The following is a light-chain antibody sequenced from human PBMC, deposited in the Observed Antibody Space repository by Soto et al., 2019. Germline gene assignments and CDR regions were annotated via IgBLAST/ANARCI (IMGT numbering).Light chain of an antibody. CDR1: QSVRSH. CDR3: QQYKNWPL. Sequence: IVMTQSPATVSVSQVELVTLSCMASQSVRSHLAWYQQKPGQPPRLLIYGASTRATGIPARFSGSGFGTEFTLTISSLQSEDFAVYYCQQYKNWPLFGQGTRLEI. CDR2: GAS. V-gene: IGKV3-15*01. J-gene: IGKJ5*01.